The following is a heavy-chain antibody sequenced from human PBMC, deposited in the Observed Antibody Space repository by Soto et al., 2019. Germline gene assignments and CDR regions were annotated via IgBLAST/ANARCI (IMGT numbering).Heavy chain of an antibody. J-gene: IGHJ1*01. Sequence: QVQLVQSGPDLKRPGASMKVSCKASGYTFTSYGISWVRQAPGQGLEWMAWISPLKGRPQYSQKAQGRVTLSTDTSSTSAYMKMTTLRVDDTAVYYCAMDYGDRPEYFKHWGQGPLVTAS. CDR3: AMDYGDRPEYFKH. CDR2: ISPLKGRP. CDR1: GYTFTSYG. V-gene: IGHV1-18*04. D-gene: IGHD4-17*01.